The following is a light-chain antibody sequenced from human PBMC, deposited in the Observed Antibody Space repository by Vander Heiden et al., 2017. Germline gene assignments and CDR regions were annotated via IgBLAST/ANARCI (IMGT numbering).Light chain of an antibody. CDR2: GKN. J-gene: IGLJ2*01. V-gene: IGLV3-19*01. Sequence: SSELTQDLAVSLPLGQTVRITCQGDSLRSYYASWYQQKPGQAPVLVIYGKNNRPSGIPDRFSGSSSGNTASLTITGAQAEDEADYYCNSRDSSGNLVVFGGGTKLTVL. CDR1: SLRSYY. CDR3: NSRDSSGNLVV.